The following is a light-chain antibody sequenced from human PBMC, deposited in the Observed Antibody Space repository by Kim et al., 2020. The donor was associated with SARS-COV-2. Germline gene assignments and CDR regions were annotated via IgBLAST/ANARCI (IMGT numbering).Light chain of an antibody. CDR3: AAWDDSLNGVV. Sequence: GQKVTRSYSGSDPNPGSNTVNRAQQLPGTARKLLIYSNNQRPSGAPDRFSGSKCCPSAALAISGLQSEDEADYYCAAWDDSLNGVVFGGGTKVTVL. J-gene: IGLJ2*01. CDR1: DPNPGSNT. V-gene: IGLV1-44*01. CDR2: SNN.